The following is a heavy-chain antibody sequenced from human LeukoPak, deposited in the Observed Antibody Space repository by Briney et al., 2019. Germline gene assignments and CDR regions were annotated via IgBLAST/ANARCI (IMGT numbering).Heavy chain of an antibody. CDR1: GFTFSTYP. CDR3: ATGALPTGFLELIRPGNYFSNYMGA. V-gene: IGHV3-30*04. CDR2: ISLNGNNK. J-gene: IGHJ6*03. D-gene: IGHD3-3*01. Sequence: GGSLRLSCDASGFTFSTYPMHWVRQAPGKGLEWLTLISLNGNNKDFADSVKGRFTIARDNSNNTLYLQMTSLTSEDTAMYYCATGALPTGFLELIRPGNYFSNYMGAWGKGTTVLVSS.